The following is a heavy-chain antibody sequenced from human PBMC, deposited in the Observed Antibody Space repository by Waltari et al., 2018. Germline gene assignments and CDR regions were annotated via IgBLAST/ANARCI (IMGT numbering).Heavy chain of an antibody. Sequence: QMVQSGAEVGRPGASVTVSCTASGYTFTGYYVHWVRQAPGQGLEWMGWIDPKSGDTNYAYKFEGRVTMTRDTSIRAAYMELSGLKSDDRAVYYCAREEDNYDASTELDYWGQGTLVTVSS. V-gene: IGHV1-2*07. CDR2: IDPKSGDT. J-gene: IGHJ4*02. CDR1: GYTFTGYY. D-gene: IGHD3-22*01. CDR3: AREEDNYDASTELDY.